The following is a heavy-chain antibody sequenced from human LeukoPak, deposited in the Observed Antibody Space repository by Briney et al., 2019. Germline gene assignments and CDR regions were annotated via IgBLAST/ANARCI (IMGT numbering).Heavy chain of an antibody. J-gene: IGHJ4*02. V-gene: IGHV3-23*01. CDR3: AKGGLQQGFDY. Sequence: GGSLRLSCAASGFTFNTYAMGWVRQAPGKGLEWVSSISDTGLNTYHADSVEGRFTISRDNSKNTLYLQMNSLRAEDTAVYYCAKGGLQQGFDYWGQGTLVTVSS. CDR2: ISDTGLNT. D-gene: IGHD5-24*01. CDR1: GFTFNTYA.